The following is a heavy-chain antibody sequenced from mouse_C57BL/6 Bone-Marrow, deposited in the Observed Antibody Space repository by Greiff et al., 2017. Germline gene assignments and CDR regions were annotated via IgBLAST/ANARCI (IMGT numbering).Heavy chain of an antibody. J-gene: IGHJ3*01. CDR2: IYPGSGST. V-gene: IGHV1-55*01. D-gene: IGHD2-4*01. Sequence: VQLQQSGAELVKPGASVKMSCKASGYTFTSYWITWVKQRPGQGLEWIGDIYPGSGSTNYNEKFKSKATLTVDTSSSTAYMQLSSLTSEDSAVYYCARSGDYDGGLFAYWGQGTLVTVSA. CDR1: GYTFTSYW. CDR3: ARSGDYDGGLFAY.